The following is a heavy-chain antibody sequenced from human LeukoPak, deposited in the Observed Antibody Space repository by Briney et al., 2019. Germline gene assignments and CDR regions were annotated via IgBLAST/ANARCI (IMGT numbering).Heavy chain of an antibody. V-gene: IGHV4-34*01. D-gene: IGHD4-23*01. J-gene: IGHJ6*03. CDR2: INHSGST. Sequence: SETLSLTCAVYGGSFSGYYWSWIRQPPGKGLEWIGEINHSGSTNYNPSLKSRVTISVDTSKNQFSLKLSSVTAADTAVYYCARGDRNSRYYYYYYYMGVWGKGTTVTVSS. CDR3: ARGDRNSRYYYYYYYMGV. CDR1: GGSFSGYY.